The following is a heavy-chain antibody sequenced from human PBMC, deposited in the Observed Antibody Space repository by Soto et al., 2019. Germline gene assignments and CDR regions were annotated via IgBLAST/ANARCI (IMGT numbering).Heavy chain of an antibody. V-gene: IGHV4-4*07. CDR3: ADEWGAPGDYYYGMDV. J-gene: IGHJ6*02. CDR1: GGSISSYY. CDR2: IYTSGST. Sequence: SETLSRTFPVSGGSISSYYWRWIRQPAGKGLELIGRIYTSGSTNYNPSLKSRVTMSVDTSKNQFSLKLSSATAADTAVYYCADEWGAPGDYYYGMDVWGQGTTVTVSS. D-gene: IGHD1-26*01.